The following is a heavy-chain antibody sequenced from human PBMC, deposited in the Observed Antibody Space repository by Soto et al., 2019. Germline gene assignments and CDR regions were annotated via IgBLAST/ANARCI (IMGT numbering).Heavy chain of an antibody. D-gene: IGHD6-6*01. CDR1: GFTFSTFG. V-gene: IGHV3-30*18. J-gene: IGHJ3*01. Sequence: QVQLVESGGGVVQPGRSLRLSCAASGFTFSTFGMHWVRQAPGKGPEWVAIISYDGSKKYYADSVKGRFTISRDNSKNTLSLQMNRLRTEATAGYYCAKGRLRSPSIRGNAFHLWRQGTMVTVSS. CDR3: AKGRLRSPSIRGNAFHL. CDR2: ISYDGSKK.